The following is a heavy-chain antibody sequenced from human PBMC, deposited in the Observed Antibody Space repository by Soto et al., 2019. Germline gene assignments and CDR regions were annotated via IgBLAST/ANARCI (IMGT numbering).Heavy chain of an antibody. CDR3: ARVAGNMYYYDSSGPYAFDI. D-gene: IGHD3-22*01. CDR1: GFTFSSYA. CDR2: ISYDGSNK. J-gene: IGHJ3*02. Sequence: GGSLILSCAASGFTFSSYAMHWVRQAPGKXLEWVAVISYDGSNKYYADSVKGRFTISRDNSKNTLYLQMNSLRAEDTAVYYCARVAGNMYYYDSSGPYAFDIWGQGTMVTV. V-gene: IGHV3-30-3*01.